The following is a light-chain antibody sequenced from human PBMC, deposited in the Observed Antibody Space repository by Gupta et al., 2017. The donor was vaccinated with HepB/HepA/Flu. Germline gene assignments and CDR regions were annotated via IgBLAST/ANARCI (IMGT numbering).Light chain of an antibody. CDR1: QSVLYSSNNKNY. J-gene: IGKJ1*01. CDR3: QQYYSTPPAWT. Sequence: DIVMTQSPDSLAVSLGERATINCKSSQSVLYSSNNKNYLAWYQQKPGQPPKLLIYWASTRESGVPDRFSGSGAGTDFXLTISSXQAEDVAVYYCQQYYSTPPAWTFGXGTKVEIK. CDR2: WAS. V-gene: IGKV4-1*01.